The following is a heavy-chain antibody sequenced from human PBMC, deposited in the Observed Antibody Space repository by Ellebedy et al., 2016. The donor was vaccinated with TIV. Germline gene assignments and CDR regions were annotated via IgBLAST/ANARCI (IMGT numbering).Heavy chain of an antibody. CDR3: ARDSIGFGEVY. D-gene: IGHD3-10*01. J-gene: IGHJ4*02. CDR2: ISGSRTYI. CDR1: GFTFNSYT. V-gene: IGHV3-21*01. Sequence: GESLKISCAASGFTFNSYTMNWVRQAPGKGLEWVSSISGSRTYIYYTDSVKGRFTISRDNAKNSLYLQMNSLRAEGTAVYYCARDSIGFGEVYWGQGTLVTVSS.